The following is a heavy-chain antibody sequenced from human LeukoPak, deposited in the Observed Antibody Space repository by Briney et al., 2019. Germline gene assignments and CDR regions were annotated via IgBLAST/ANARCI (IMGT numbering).Heavy chain of an antibody. J-gene: IGHJ6*03. CDR3: ARISSSYYYYMDV. Sequence: TSETLSLTCTVSGYSISSGYYWGWIRQPPGKGLEWIGSIYHSGSTYYNPSLKSRVTISVDTSKNQFSLKLSSVTAADTAVYYCARISSSYYYYMDVWGKGTTVTVSS. V-gene: IGHV4-38-2*02. CDR1: GYSISSGYY. CDR2: IYHSGST. D-gene: IGHD6-6*01.